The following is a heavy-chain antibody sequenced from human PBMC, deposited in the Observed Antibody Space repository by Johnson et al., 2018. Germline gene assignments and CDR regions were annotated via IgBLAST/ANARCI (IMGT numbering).Heavy chain of an antibody. J-gene: IGHJ6*02. CDR3: VRDFPTSRMDG. CDR2: ISSCGSPI. V-gene: IGHV3-11*01. CDR1: VFTFSDCY. D-gene: IGHD3-16*01. Sequence: VPLVESGGGLVKPGGSLILSCAASVFTFSDCYMSWIPQAPGKGLEWVSYISSCGSPINYADSVKGRFTISRDNAKNSLYLQMNSLRAEDTGVYYFVRDFPTSRMDGWGQGTTVTVSS.